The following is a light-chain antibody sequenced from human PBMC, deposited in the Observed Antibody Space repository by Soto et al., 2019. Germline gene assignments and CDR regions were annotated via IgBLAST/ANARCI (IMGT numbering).Light chain of an antibody. Sequence: EIVLTQSPGTLSLSPGERATLSCRASQSVSSSYLAWYQQKPGQAPRLLIYGASSRATGIPDRFSGSGSGTDFTLTISRLEPEDFPVYYCQQYGSSPRTFGQGTKLDIK. CDR1: QSVSSSY. V-gene: IGKV3-20*01. CDR2: GAS. J-gene: IGKJ2*01. CDR3: QQYGSSPRT.